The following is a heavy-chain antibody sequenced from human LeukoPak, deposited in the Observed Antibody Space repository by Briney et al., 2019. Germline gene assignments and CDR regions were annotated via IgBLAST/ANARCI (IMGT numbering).Heavy chain of an antibody. D-gene: IGHD3-10*01. J-gene: IGHJ5*02. CDR2: INAGNGNT. CDR3: ARDLDYYGSP. Sequence: ASVKVSCKASGGTFSSYAISWVRQAPGQRLEWMGWINAGNGNTKYSQKFQGRVAITRDTSASTAYMELSSLRSEDTAVYYCARDLDYYGSPWGQGTLVTVSS. CDR1: GGTFSSYA. V-gene: IGHV1-3*01.